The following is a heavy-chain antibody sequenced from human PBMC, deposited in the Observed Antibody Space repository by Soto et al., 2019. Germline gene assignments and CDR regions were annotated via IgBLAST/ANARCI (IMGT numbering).Heavy chain of an antibody. D-gene: IGHD3-10*01. J-gene: IGHJ4*02. CDR3: TSDRYPRFYHGSGSYPYY. CDR1: GFNFRSYA. V-gene: IGHV3-7*03. CDR2: IKTDGSET. Sequence: PGGSLRLSCKASGFNFRSYAMSWVRQAPGKGLEWVANIKTDGSETHYVDSVKGRFTISRDNPKTSLFLQMNSLRVEDTAVYFCTSDRYPRFYHGSGSYPYYWGQGTPVTVSS.